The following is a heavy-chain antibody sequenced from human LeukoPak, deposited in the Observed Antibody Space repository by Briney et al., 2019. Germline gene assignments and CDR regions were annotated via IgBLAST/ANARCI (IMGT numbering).Heavy chain of an antibody. Sequence: GGSLRLSCAASGFRFSSYWMHWVRQAPGKGLVWVSRISSDGTFTSYADSVKGRFTISRDNGKNTLYLQMKSLGAEDRAVYYCAREDYFGSGSHLLDYWGRGSLVTVSS. D-gene: IGHD3-10*01. CDR3: AREDYFGSGSHLLDY. CDR2: ISSDGTFT. J-gene: IGHJ4*02. V-gene: IGHV3-74*01. CDR1: GFRFSSYW.